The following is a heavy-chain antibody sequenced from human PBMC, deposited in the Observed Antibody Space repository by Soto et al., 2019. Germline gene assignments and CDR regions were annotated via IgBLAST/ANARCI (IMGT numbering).Heavy chain of an antibody. CDR3: ARGPRGEKQIVVVVAGWFDP. CDR1: GYTFTSYY. D-gene: IGHD2-15*01. J-gene: IGHJ5*02. V-gene: IGHV1-46*01. CDR2: INPSGGST. Sequence: GASVKVSCKASGYTFTSYYMHWVRQAPGQGLEWMGIINPSGGSTSYAQKFQGRVTMTRDTSTSTVYMELSSLRSEDTAVYYCARGPRGEKQIVVVVAGWFDPWGQGTLVTVSS.